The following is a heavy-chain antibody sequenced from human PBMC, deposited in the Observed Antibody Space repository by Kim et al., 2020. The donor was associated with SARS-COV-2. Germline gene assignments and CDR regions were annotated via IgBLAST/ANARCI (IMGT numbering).Heavy chain of an antibody. Sequence: ASVKVSCKTSGYTFTSYGISWVRQAPGQGLEWMGWISTYSGDKNYAPRFQDRLAMTTDTSTSTVYMELRSLRSDDTAIYYCARDWFCRRRGSNCLDCFDPWGQGTLVTVSS. CDR2: ISTYSGDK. J-gene: IGHJ5*02. V-gene: IGHV1-18*01. CDR3: ARDWFCRRRGSNCLDCFDP. CDR1: GYTFTSYG. D-gene: IGHD7-27*01.